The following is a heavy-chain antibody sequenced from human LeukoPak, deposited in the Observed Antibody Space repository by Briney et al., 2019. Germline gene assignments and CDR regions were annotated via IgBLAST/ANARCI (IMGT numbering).Heavy chain of an antibody. CDR2: IKEDGSDK. Sequence: GGSLRLSCAASGFTFSRSWMSWVRQAPGKGLEWVATIKEDGSDKCYVDSVEGRFTISRDNTKNSLYLQMNSLRAEDTAVYYCVTLYWYFDLWGRGTLVTVSS. CDR1: GFTFSRSW. V-gene: IGHV3-7*03. J-gene: IGHJ2*01. CDR3: VTLYWYFDL.